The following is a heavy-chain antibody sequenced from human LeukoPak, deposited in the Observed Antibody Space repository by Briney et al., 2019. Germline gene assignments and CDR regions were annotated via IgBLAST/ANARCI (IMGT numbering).Heavy chain of an antibody. D-gene: IGHD1-26*01. CDR2: IYNGVNT. Sequence: SETLSLTCTVSGASVSSASYWTWIRQPPGKGVEWIAHIYNGVNTNYNPLLKSRVTISVDTSKNQFSLRLNSVTAADTAVYYCARSRAFNSGAFDPWGQGSLVTVSS. CDR3: ARSRAFNSGAFDP. V-gene: IGHV4-61*01. J-gene: IGHJ5*02. CDR1: GASVSSASY.